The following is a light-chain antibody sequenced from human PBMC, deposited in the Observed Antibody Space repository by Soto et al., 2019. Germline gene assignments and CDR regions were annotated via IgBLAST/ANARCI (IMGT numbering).Light chain of an antibody. J-gene: IGKJ4*01. CDR1: QRVSSY. V-gene: IGKV3-11*01. CDR3: QQRSNWPLT. Sequence: IVLTQSPATLSLSPGERATLSCRASQRVSSYLAWYQQKPGQAPRLLIDDASYRATGIPARFSGSGSGTDFTLTISSLAPEDFAVYYCQQRSNWPLTFGGGTKVEIK. CDR2: DAS.